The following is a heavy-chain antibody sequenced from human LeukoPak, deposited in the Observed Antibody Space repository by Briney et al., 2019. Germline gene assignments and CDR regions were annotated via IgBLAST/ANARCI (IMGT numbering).Heavy chain of an antibody. Sequence: SVKVPCKASGGTFSSYAISWVRQAPGQGLEWMGRIIPILGIANYAQKFQGRVTITADKSTSTAYMELSSLRSEDTAVYYCATLGYSGYDLFSDYWGQGTLVTVSS. D-gene: IGHD5-12*01. V-gene: IGHV1-69*04. J-gene: IGHJ4*02. CDR1: GGTFSSYA. CDR2: IIPILGIA. CDR3: ATLGYSGYDLFSDY.